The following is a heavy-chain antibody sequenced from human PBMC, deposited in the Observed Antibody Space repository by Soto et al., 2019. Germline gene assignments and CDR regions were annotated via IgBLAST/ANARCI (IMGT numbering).Heavy chain of an antibody. V-gene: IGHV4-39*01. J-gene: IGHJ5*01. CDR3: VRGTDLYKFGF. Sequence: PSETLSLTCTVSGGSISSSSYYWGWIRQPPGKGLEWIGSIYYSGSTYYNPSLKSRVTISVDTSKNQFSLKLSSVTAADAAVYYCVRGTDLYKFGFWGQVTLVTVS. CDR2: IYYSGST. CDR1: GGSISSSSYY. D-gene: IGHD1-1*01.